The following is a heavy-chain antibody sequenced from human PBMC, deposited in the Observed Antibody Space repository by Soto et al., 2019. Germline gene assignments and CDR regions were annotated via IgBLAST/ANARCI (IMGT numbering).Heavy chain of an antibody. CDR2: IIPIFGTA. V-gene: IGHV1-69*13. CDR3: ARDRLDSSGPQGYFDY. D-gene: IGHD3-22*01. Sequence: SVKVSCKASGGTFSSYAISWVRQAPGQGLEWMGGIIPIFGTANYAQKFQGRVTITADESTSTAYMELSSLRSEDTAVYYCARDRLDSSGPQGYFDYWGQGTLVTVSS. CDR1: GGTFSSYA. J-gene: IGHJ4*02.